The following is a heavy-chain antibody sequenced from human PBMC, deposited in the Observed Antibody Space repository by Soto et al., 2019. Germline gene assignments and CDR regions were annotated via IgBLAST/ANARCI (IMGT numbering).Heavy chain of an antibody. CDR2: IHPGDSDI. Sequence: EVQLVQSGAEVKKPGESLKISCQGSGYSFTSYWIAWVRQMPGKGLEWMGIIHPGDSDIRYSPSFQGQVTISAVKSISTAYLQWSSLKASDTAMFYCARTLRYRGSYYASDYWGQGTLVTVSS. V-gene: IGHV5-51*03. J-gene: IGHJ4*02. CDR3: ARTLRYRGSYYASDY. D-gene: IGHD1-26*01. CDR1: GYSFTSYW.